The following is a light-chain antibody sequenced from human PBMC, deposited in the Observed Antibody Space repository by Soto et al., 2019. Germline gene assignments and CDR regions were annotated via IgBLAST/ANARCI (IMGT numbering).Light chain of an antibody. CDR1: QSVTGNF. J-gene: IGKJ4*01. CDR2: DAS. Sequence: IVLTQSPATLSLSPGERASLSCGASQSVTGNFVAWYQKKPGLAPRLLIFDASTRATGIPDRFSGSGSGTDFTLTIRRLEPEGSAVYYCQHFGDSPTFGGGTKVEVK. CDR3: QHFGDSPT. V-gene: IGKV3D-20*01.